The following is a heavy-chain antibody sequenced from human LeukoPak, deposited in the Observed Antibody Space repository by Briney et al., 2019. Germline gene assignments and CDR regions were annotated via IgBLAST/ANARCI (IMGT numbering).Heavy chain of an antibody. D-gene: IGHD3-10*01. CDR1: GFSFSSYA. Sequence: PGGSLRLSCTASGFSFSSYAMYWVRQAPGKGLEYVSAISSNGGSTYYANSVKGRFTISRDNSKNTLYLQMDSLRVEDVAVYYCARDSGSSSAVDYWGQGALVTVSS. J-gene: IGHJ4*02. CDR3: ARDSGSSSAVDY. CDR2: ISSNGGST. V-gene: IGHV3-64*01.